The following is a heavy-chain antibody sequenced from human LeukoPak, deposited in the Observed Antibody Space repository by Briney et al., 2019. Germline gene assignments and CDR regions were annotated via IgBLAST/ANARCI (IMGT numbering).Heavy chain of an antibody. V-gene: IGHV3-48*01. J-gene: IGHJ3*02. Sequence: PGGSLRLSCVASGFSSSSYSVNWVRQAPGKGLEWVSYISSSSSTIDYADSVKGRFTISRDNDKNSLYLQMNSLRAEDTAVYYCARGGRYSGYDYSAFDIWAQGTVVTVSS. CDR2: ISSSSSTI. CDR3: ARGGRYSGYDYSAFDI. D-gene: IGHD5-12*01. CDR1: GFSSSSYS.